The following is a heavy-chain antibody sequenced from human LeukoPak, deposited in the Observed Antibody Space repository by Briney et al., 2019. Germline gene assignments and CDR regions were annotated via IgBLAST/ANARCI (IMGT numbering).Heavy chain of an antibody. CDR1: GFTFSSYW. Sequence: PGGSLRLSCAASGFTFSSYWMHWVCQAPGKGLVWVSRINTDGSSTSYADSVKGRFTISRDNAKNTLYLQMNSLRVEDTAVYCCAREARYSSSWTDYWGQGTLVTVSS. J-gene: IGHJ4*02. CDR3: AREARYSSSWTDY. V-gene: IGHV3-74*01. D-gene: IGHD6-13*01. CDR2: INTDGSST.